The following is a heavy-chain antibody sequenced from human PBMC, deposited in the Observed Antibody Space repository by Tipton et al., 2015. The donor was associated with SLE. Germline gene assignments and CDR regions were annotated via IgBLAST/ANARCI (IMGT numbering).Heavy chain of an antibody. Sequence: TLSLTCAVYGGSFSVCYWNWIRQSPGKGLEWIGEINQSGSTNYNPSLKGRVTISVDTSKNQFSLKMKSVTAADTAVYYCARLIAARPGYYCGMDVWGQGTTVSVSS. V-gene: IGHV4-34*01. CDR2: INQSGST. D-gene: IGHD6-6*01. CDR3: ARLIAARPGYYCGMDV. CDR1: GGSFSVCY. J-gene: IGHJ6*02.